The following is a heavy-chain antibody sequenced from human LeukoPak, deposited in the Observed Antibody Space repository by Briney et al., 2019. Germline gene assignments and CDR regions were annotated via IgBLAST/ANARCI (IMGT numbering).Heavy chain of an antibody. D-gene: IGHD3-22*01. J-gene: IGHJ4*02. V-gene: IGHV1-18*01. CDR3: AKELDSSGYYPHFDY. CDR1: GYTFTSYG. CDR2: ISAYNGNT. Sequence: GASVKVSCKASGYTFTSYGISWVRQAPGQGLEWMGWISAYNGNTNYAQKFQGRVTMATDTSTSTAYMELWSLRSDDTAVYFCAKELDSSGYYPHFDYWGQGTLVTVSS.